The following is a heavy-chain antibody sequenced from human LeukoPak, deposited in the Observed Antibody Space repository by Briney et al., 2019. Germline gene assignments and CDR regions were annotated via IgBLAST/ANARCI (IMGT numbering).Heavy chain of an antibody. CDR3: TRDTTGYGIVDS. J-gene: IGHJ4*02. CDR1: GFTFSGSA. D-gene: IGHD3-22*01. CDR2: IRSKVNNYAT. Sequence: PGGSLRLSCAASGFTFSGSAIPWVRQASGKGLEWVGRIRSKVNNYATAYAASVKGRFTISRDDSEDTAYLQMNSLKTEDTAVYYCTRDTTGYGIVDSWGQGTLVTVSS. V-gene: IGHV3-73*01.